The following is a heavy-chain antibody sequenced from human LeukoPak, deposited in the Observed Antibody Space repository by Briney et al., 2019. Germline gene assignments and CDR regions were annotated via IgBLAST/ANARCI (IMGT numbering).Heavy chain of an antibody. V-gene: IGHV3-48*03. CDR1: GFSFSSYE. J-gene: IGHJ3*02. CDR2: ISGSGSTK. D-gene: IGHD6-13*01. Sequence: KSGGSLRLSCAASGFSFSSYEMNWVRQAPGKGLEWLSYISGSGSTKYSADSVEGRFTISRDNAKNSVYLQMDSLRAEDTAVYYCARPGYSSSWSAFDIWGQGTMVTVSS. CDR3: ARPGYSSSWSAFDI.